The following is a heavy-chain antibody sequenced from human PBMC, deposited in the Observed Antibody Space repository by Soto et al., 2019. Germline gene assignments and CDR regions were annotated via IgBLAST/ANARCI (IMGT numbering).Heavy chain of an antibody. CDR1: GGSFSGYY. Sequence: PSETLSLTCAVYGGSFSGYYWSWIRQPPGKGLEWIGEINHSGSTNYNPSLKSRVTISVDTSKNQFSLKLGSVTAADTAVYYCARSPNYYDSSGYYYWGQGTLVTVSS. CDR3: ARSPNYYDSSGYYY. D-gene: IGHD3-22*01. CDR2: INHSGST. V-gene: IGHV4-34*01. J-gene: IGHJ4*02.